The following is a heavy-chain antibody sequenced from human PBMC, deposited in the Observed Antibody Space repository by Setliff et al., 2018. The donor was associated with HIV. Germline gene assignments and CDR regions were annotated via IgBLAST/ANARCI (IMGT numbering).Heavy chain of an antibody. CDR1: GYTFDGHY. CDR3: ARRVPPIPSGDLDY. CDR2: ISPNNFNT. V-gene: IGHV1-2*06. J-gene: IGHJ4*02. Sequence: SVKVSCKTSGYTFDGHYLHWVRQAPGQGLEWMGRISPNNFNTQYAQKFQGRVTMTRDTSISTAYMDLSRLRSDDTAVYYCARRVPPIPSGDLDYWGQGTLVTVSS. D-gene: IGHD4-17*01.